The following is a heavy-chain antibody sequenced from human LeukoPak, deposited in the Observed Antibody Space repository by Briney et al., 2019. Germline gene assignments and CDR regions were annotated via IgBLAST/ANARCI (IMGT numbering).Heavy chain of an antibody. Sequence: GGSLRLSCAASGFTFSSYWMHWVRQAPGKGLVWVSRINSDGSSTSYADSVKGRFTISRDNAKNTLYLQMNSLRAEDTAVYYCARDLRSLLWFGRTGFDYWGQGTLVTVSS. V-gene: IGHV3-74*01. CDR2: INSDGSST. CDR1: GFTFSSYW. D-gene: IGHD3-10*01. CDR3: ARDLRSLLWFGRTGFDY. J-gene: IGHJ4*02.